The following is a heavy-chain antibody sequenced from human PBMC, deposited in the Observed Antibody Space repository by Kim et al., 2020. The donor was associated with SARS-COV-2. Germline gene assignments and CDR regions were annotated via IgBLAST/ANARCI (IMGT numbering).Heavy chain of an antibody. D-gene: IGHD6-13*01. CDR1: GFTFSSYW. CDR2: IKEDGSEV. V-gene: IGHV3-7*03. Sequence: GGSLRLSCAASGFTFSSYWMTWVRQAPGKGLEWVANIKEDGSEVYYVDSVKGRFTISRDNAKNSLYLQMNSLRAEDTAVYYCARMSETIVASGFFDYWGQGTLVTVSS. J-gene: IGHJ4*02. CDR3: ARMSETIVASGFFDY.